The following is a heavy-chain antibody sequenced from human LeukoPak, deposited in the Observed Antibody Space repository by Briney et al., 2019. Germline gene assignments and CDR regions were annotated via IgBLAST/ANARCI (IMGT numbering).Heavy chain of an antibody. V-gene: IGHV4-59*01. CDR3: ARDPQSGGWFDP. Sequence: SETLSLTCTVSGASISSYYWSWIRQPPGKGLEWIGCIFNNGNTNHNPSLKSRVTISLDTSKNQFSLKLRSVTAADTAVYYCARDPQSGGWFDPWGQGTLVTVSS. D-gene: IGHD6-19*01. CDR1: GASISSYY. J-gene: IGHJ5*02. CDR2: IFNNGNT.